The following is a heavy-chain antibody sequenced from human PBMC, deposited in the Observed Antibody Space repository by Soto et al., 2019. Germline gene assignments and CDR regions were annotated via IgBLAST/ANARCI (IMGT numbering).Heavy chain of an antibody. CDR3: ARTSDYGDYYYYGMDV. CDR2: IFYNGST. D-gene: IGHD4-17*01. V-gene: IGHV4-59*08. CDR1: GDSISSYF. J-gene: IGHJ6*02. Sequence: PSETLSLTCTVSGDSISSYFWNWIRQSPGKRLEWIGYIFYNGSTTYNPSLKRRVTISLDTSRNQFSLNLRSITAADTAVYYCARTSDYGDYYYYGMDVWGPGTTVTVSS.